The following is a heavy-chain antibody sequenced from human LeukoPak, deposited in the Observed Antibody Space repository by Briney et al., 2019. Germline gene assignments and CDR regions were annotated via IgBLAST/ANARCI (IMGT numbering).Heavy chain of an antibody. V-gene: IGHV4-4*02. CDR2: IYHSGST. CDR1: GGSISSSNW. D-gene: IGHD6-19*01. J-gene: IGHJ6*02. Sequence: PSETLSLTCAVSGGSISSSNWWSWVRQPPGKGLEWIGEIYHSGSTNYNPSLKSRVTISVDKSKNQFSLKLSSVTAADTAAYYCASTYSSGWYWAGNYYYGMDVWGQGTTVTVSS. CDR3: ASTYSSGWYWAGNYYYGMDV.